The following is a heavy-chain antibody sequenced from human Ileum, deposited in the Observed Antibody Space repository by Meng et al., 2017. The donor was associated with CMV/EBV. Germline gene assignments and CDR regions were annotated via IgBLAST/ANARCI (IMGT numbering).Heavy chain of an antibody. V-gene: IGHV2-5*01. Sequence: FSLRTSGVGVGWIPQPPGKALEWLALIYWNDDKRYSPSLKSRLTITKDTSKNQVVLTMTNMDPVDTATYYCAHRLSIGSSRNGWFDPWGQGTLVTVSS. J-gene: IGHJ5*01. CDR1: FSLRTSGVG. CDR3: AHRLSIGSSRNGWFDP. D-gene: IGHD6-6*01. CDR2: IYWNDDK.